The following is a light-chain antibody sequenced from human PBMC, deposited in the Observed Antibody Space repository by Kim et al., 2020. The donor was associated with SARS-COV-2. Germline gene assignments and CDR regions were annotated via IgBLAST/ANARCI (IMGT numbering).Light chain of an antibody. V-gene: IGKV1-27*01. Sequence: PSVGDRVTISCRASQDIANSLAWYQQKPGKVPKVLIYAASTLQSGVPSRFSGGGSGTEFTLTIGSLQTEDVATYYCQKYNSAPWTFGPGTKVDIK. CDR3: QKYNSAPWT. J-gene: IGKJ1*01. CDR1: QDIANS. CDR2: AAS.